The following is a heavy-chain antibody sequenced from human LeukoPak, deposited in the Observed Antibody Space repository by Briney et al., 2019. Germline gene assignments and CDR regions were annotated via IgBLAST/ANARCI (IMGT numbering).Heavy chain of an antibody. CDR1: GFTPIHYW. CDR2: INQDGSET. D-gene: IGHD3-3*02. CDR3: ARLGAGMHFFYLDL. J-gene: IGHJ4*02. Sequence: GGSLRLSCALSGFTPIHYWMTWVRQAPGKGLEWVANINQDGSETFYVDSVKGRFTISRDNAKNSVYLQMSSLRAEDTAFYYCARLGAGMHFFYLDLWGQGTLATVSS. V-gene: IGHV3-7*01.